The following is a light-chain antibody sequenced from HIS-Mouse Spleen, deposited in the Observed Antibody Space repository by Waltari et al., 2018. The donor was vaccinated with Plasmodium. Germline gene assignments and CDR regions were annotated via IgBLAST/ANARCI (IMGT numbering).Light chain of an antibody. CDR1: QSISSW. J-gene: IGKJ3*01. CDR2: KAS. V-gene: IGKV1-5*03. Sequence: DIQMTQSPSTLSASVGDRVTITCRASQSISSWLAWYQTKPGKSPKLLIYKASSLESGVPSRFSGSGSGTEFTLTISSLQPDDFATYYCQQYNNWSFTFGPGTKVDIK. CDR3: QQYNNWSFT.